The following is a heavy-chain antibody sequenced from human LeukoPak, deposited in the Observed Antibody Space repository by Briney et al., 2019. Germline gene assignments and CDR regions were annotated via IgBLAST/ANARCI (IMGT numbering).Heavy chain of an antibody. CDR1: GFTVSSNY. V-gene: IGHV3-66*01. CDR3: ARTGGLYYAGWLDP. Sequence: GGSLRLSCAASGFTVSSNYMSWVRQAPGKGLEWVSVIYSGGSTYYADSVKGRFTISRDNSKNTLYLQMNSLRAEDTAVYYCARTGGLYYAGWLDPWGQGTLVTVSS. CDR2: IYSGGST. J-gene: IGHJ5*02. D-gene: IGHD4-23*01.